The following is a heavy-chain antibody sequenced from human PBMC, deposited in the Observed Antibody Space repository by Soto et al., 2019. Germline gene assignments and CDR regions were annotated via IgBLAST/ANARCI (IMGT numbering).Heavy chain of an antibody. CDR3: ARPVDYYYYDMDV. CDR2: ISAYNGNT. Sequence: ASVKVSCKASGCTFTRLGITWVRQAPGQGLEWMGWISAYNGNTNYAQKFQGRVTMTTDTSTTTAYMELRSLRSDDTAVYYCARPVDYYYYDMDVWGQGTTVTVSS. V-gene: IGHV1-18*01. CDR1: GCTFTRLG. J-gene: IGHJ6*02.